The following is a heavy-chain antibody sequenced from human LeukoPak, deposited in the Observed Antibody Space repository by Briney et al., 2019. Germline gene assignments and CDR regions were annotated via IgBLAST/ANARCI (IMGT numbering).Heavy chain of an antibody. D-gene: IGHD5-18*01. J-gene: IGHJ4*02. V-gene: IGHV3-21*01. Sequence: PGGSLRLSCAASGFTFSSYSMNWVRQAPGKGLEWVSSISSSSSYIYYADSVKGRFTISRDNAKNSLYLQMNSLRAEDTAVYYCARDSGYSYGYGMIRFWGQGTLVTVSS. CDR2: ISSSSSYI. CDR3: ARDSGYSYGYGMIRF. CDR1: GFTFSSYS.